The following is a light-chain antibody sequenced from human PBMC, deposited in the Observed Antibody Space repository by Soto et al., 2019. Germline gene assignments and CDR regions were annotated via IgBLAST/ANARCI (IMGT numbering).Light chain of an antibody. CDR1: NSDIGDYNY. Sequence: QSVLTQPASVSGSPGQSITISCTGTNSDIGDYNYVSWYQQHPGEAPKLMIYEVGDRPSGVSNRFSGSKSGNTASLTISGLQAEDEAYYYCSSYTSASSLVVFGGGTKVTVL. V-gene: IGLV2-14*01. CDR2: EVG. J-gene: IGLJ2*01. CDR3: SSYTSASSLVV.